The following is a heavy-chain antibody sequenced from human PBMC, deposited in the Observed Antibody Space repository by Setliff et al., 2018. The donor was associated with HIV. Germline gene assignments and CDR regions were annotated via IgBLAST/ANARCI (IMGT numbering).Heavy chain of an antibody. J-gene: IGHJ4*02. CDR3: AREAPSLLFDY. CDR2: IYYSGST. CDR1: GCSISSYY. V-gene: IGHV4-59*01. Sequence: PSETLSLTCTVSGCSISSYYWSWIRQPPGKGLEWIGYIYYSGSTNYNPSLKSRVTISVDTSKNQFSLKLSSVTAADTAVYYCAREAPSLLFDYWGQGTLVTVSS.